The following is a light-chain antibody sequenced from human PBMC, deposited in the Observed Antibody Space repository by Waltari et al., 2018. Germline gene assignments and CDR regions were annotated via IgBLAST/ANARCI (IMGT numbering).Light chain of an antibody. CDR2: GKS. CDR1: SPHIGAGSA. V-gene: IGLV1-40*01. Sequence: QSVLTQPPSVSGAPGQRVTISCTGTSPHIGAGSAVPWSQQLPGTAPKLRIYGKSSRPSGFPDRFSGSKSGTSASLAITGLQAEDEADYYCQSYDSSLSGVVFGGGTKLTVL. CDR3: QSYDSSLSGVV. J-gene: IGLJ2*01.